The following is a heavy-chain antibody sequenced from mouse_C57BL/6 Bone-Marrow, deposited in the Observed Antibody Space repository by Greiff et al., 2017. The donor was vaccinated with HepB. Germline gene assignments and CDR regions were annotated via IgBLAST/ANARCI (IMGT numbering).Heavy chain of an antibody. J-gene: IGHJ2*01. CDR2: ISSGSSTI. V-gene: IGHV5-17*01. CDR1: GFTFSDYG. Sequence: EVKLVESGGGLVKPGGSLKLSCAASGFTFSDYGMHWVRQAPEKGLEWVAYISSGSSTIYYADTVKGRFTISRDNAKNTLFRQMASLRSEDTAMYYCARELDRYFDYWGQGTTLTVSS. CDR3: ARELDRYFDY.